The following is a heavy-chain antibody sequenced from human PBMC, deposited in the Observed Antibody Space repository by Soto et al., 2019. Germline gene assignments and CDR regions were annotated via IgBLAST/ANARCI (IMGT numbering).Heavy chain of an antibody. D-gene: IGHD3-3*01. V-gene: IGHV3-23*01. CDR2: ISGGGAGT. Sequence: GGSLRLSCVVSGRTFRSYAMSWVRQAPGQGLEWVSGISGGGAGTYYADSVKGRFTISRDPSTTTLFLDMYSLGGEDTAIYYCAKGRKPDHDDGLCAFDSWGQGVLVTVSS. CDR1: GRTFRSYA. CDR3: AKGRKPDHDDGLCAFDS. J-gene: IGHJ4*02.